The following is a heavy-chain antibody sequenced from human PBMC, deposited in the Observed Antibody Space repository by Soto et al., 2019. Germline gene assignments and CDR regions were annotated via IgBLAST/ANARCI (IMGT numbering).Heavy chain of an antibody. V-gene: IGHV1-2*06. CDR2: INPKSGGT. Sequence: SSVKLACKASGYSYTEYHIHWGRQAPGQGLEWLGRINPKSGGTSTAQKFEGRVTISRARSISTVYMEMTMPRSDDTAEYFCAIGHSKECSTGVCLCIYVDEMDVW. D-gene: IGHD2-8*01. J-gene: IGHJ6*01. CDR3: AIGHSKECSTGVCLCIYVDEMDV. CDR1: GYSYTEYH.